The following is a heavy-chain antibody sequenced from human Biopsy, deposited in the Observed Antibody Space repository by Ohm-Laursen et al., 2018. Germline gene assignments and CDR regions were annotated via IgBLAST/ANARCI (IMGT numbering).Heavy chain of an antibody. CDR1: GFTCSNYS. CDR3: VRDSTLDY. CDR2: LTWNSANI. J-gene: IGHJ4*02. Sequence: SLRLSCAASGFTCSNYSMNWIRQAPGKGLEWASGLTWNSANIGYADSVKGRFTISRGNARNSLFLEMSSLREEDTGLYHCVRDSTLDYWGQGTLVTVSS. V-gene: IGHV3-9*01.